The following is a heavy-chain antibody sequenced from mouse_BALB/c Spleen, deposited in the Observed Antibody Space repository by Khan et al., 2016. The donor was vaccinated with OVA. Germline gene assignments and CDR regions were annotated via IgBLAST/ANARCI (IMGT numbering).Heavy chain of an antibody. Sequence: EVQGVESGGDLVEPGGSLKLSCAASGFTFSTYGMSWVRQTPDKRLEWVATISTGGHYTYYPDSVRGRFPISRDNAKNTLYLQMTSLKSEDTAMFCCARLAYYYDSEGFAYWGQGTLVTVSA. D-gene: IGHD1-1*01. V-gene: IGHV5-6*01. CDR1: GFTFSTYG. CDR3: ARLAYYYDSEGFAY. CDR2: ISTGGHYT. J-gene: IGHJ3*01.